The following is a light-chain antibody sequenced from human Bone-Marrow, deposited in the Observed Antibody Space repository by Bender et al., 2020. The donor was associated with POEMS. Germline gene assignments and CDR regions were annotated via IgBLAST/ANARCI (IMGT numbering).Light chain of an antibody. CDR3: SSYAGSNDVYVV. CDR1: SSDIGGYNY. V-gene: IGLV2-8*01. CDR2: EVT. Sequence: QSALTQPPSASGSPGQSVTISCTGTSSDIGGYNYVSWYQQHPGKAPKLMMYEVTKRPSGVPARFSGSKSGNTASLTVSGLQAEDEADYYCSSYAGSNDVYVVFGGGTKLTVL. J-gene: IGLJ2*01.